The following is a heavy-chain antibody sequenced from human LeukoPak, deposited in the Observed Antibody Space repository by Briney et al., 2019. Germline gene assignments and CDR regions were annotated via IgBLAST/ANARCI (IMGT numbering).Heavy chain of an antibody. J-gene: IGHJ5*02. D-gene: IGHD2-2*01. Sequence: PSETLSLTCAVYGGSFSGYYWSWIRQPPGKGLECIGEINHSGSTNYNPSLKSRVTISVDTSKNQFSLKLSTVTAADTAVYYCARGRGYCSSTSCRINWFDPWGQGTLVTVSS. V-gene: IGHV4-34*01. CDR1: GGSFSGYY. CDR2: INHSGST. CDR3: ARGRGYCSSTSCRINWFDP.